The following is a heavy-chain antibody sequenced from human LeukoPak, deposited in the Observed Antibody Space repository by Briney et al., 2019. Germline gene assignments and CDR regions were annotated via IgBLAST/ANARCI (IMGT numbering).Heavy chain of an antibody. V-gene: IGHV4-38-2*01. CDR3: ARVKYYGSERPSRAFDI. J-gene: IGHJ3*02. CDR1: GYSISSGYY. D-gene: IGHD3-10*01. CDR2: IYHSGST. Sequence: SETLSLTCAVSGYSISSGYYWGWIRQPPGKGLEWIGSIYHSGSTYYNPSLKSRVTISVDTSKNQFSLKLSSVTAADTAVYYCARVKYYGSERPSRAFDIWGQGTMVTVSS.